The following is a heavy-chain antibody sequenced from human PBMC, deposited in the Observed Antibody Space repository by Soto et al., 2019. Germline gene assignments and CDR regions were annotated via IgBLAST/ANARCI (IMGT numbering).Heavy chain of an antibody. CDR3: AREMFSRTWYPGD. CDR1: GGSISSGDYY. J-gene: IGHJ4*02. D-gene: IGHD6-13*01. CDR2: VYYSGIT. V-gene: IGHV4-31*03. Sequence: QVQLQESGPGLVRPSQTLSLTCTVSGGSISSGDYYWSWIRQHPGRGLEWIGYVYYSGITFYNPSLKSRLTISADTSKNQFYLRLGSVTAADTAVYYCAREMFSRTWYPGDWGQGTLVTVSS.